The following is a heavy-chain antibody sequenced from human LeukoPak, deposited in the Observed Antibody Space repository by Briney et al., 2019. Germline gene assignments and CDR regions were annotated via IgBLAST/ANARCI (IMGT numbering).Heavy chain of an antibody. CDR1: GFTFSSYG. D-gene: IGHD3-9*01. CDR3: AKDLRSDRDILTGYYQEDWIYYYGMDA. Sequence: QPGGSLRLSCAASGFTFSSYGMHWVRQAPGKGLEWVAVISYDGSNKYYADSVKGRFTISRDNSKNTLYLQMNSLRAEDTAVYYCAKDLRSDRDILTGYYQEDWIYYYGMDAWGKGTTVTVSS. J-gene: IGHJ6*04. CDR2: ISYDGSNK. V-gene: IGHV3-30*18.